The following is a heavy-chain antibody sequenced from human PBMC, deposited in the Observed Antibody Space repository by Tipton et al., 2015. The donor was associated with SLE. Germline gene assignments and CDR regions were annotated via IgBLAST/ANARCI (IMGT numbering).Heavy chain of an antibody. CDR1: GFTFSSYA. V-gene: IGHV3-23*03. J-gene: IGHJ4*02. CDR3: ARAPDYSTSSPVSYDY. CDR2: IYSGGSP. Sequence: GSLRLSCAVSGFTFSSYAMSWVRQAPGKGLEWVSLIYSGGSPYYADSVKGRFTISRDDFKNTLYLQMTSLRAEDTAVYYCARAPDYSTSSPVSYDYWGQGTLVTVSS. D-gene: IGHD6-6*01.